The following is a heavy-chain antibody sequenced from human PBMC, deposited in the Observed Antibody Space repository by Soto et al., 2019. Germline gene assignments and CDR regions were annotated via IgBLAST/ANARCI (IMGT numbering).Heavy chain of an antibody. CDR2: IYYSGST. D-gene: IGHD6-19*01. Sequence: SETLSLTCAVSGGFISSYYWSWIRQPPGKELEWIGNIYYSGSTNYNPSLKSRVTISADTSKNQFSLKLSSVTAAVTAVYYCLAAPNRFYFDFWGPGTLVTVSS. CDR3: LAAPNRFYFDF. V-gene: IGHV4-59*08. J-gene: IGHJ4*02. CDR1: GGFISSYY.